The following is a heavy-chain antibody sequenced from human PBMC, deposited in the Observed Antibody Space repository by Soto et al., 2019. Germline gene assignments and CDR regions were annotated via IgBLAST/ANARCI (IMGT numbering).Heavy chain of an antibody. CDR3: AKTESFNGYYKAFDS. CDR1: GFSFAGYA. Sequence: PWGSLRLSCAASGFSFAGYAVAWFRQAPGKGLEWVSTVSGGGGSTYYADSVKGRFTISRDNSGNTVYLQMNSLNAGATAIYYCAKTESFNGYYKAFDSWGQGTRVTVSS. D-gene: IGHD3-9*01. J-gene: IGHJ4*02. V-gene: IGHV3-23*01. CDR2: VSGGGGST.